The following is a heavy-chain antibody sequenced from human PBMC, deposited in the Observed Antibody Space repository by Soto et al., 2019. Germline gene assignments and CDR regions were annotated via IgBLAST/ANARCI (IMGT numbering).Heavy chain of an antibody. CDR1: GFTFSDYY. V-gene: IGHV3-11*01. J-gene: IGHJ6*02. CDR2: ISSSGSTI. CDR3: ARKFGEMATITYYYYGMDV. D-gene: IGHD5-12*01. Sequence: PGGTLRLSCAASGFTFSDYYMSWIRQAPGKGLEWVSYISSSGSTIYYADSVKGRFTISRDNAKNSLYLQMNSLRAEDTAVYYCARKFGEMATITYYYYGMDVWGQGTTVTVSS.